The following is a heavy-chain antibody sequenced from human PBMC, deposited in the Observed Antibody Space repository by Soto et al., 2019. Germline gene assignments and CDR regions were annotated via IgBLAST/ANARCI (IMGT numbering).Heavy chain of an antibody. D-gene: IGHD2-2*01. J-gene: IGHJ5*02. V-gene: IGHV3-74*01. CDR1: GFTFSPYW. Sequence: GGSLRLSCAASGFTFSPYWMHWIRQVPGKGLEWVSRINSDASHTYYADSVKGRFTISRDNAKNTLHLEMNSLRAEDTAVYYFVRDGHCITTSCYGNWLDPCDRGPLGAASS. CDR2: INSDASHT. CDR3: VRDGHCITTSCYGNWLDP.